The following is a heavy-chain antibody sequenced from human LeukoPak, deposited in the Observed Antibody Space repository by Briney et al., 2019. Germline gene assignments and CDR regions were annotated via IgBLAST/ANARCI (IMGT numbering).Heavy chain of an antibody. CDR3: ATIPIVVVPAASLPLDY. CDR1: GYTFTVYY. D-gene: IGHD2-2*01. Sequence: ASVKVSCKASGYTFTVYYMHWVRQAPGQGLEWMGRINPNSGGTNYAQKFQGRVTMTRDTSISTAYMELSRLRSDDTAVYYCATIPIVVVPAASLPLDYWGQGTLVTVSS. V-gene: IGHV1-2*06. J-gene: IGHJ4*02. CDR2: INPNSGGT.